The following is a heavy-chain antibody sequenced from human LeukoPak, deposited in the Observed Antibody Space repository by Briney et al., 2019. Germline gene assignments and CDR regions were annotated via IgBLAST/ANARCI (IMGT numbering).Heavy chain of an antibody. J-gene: IGHJ4*02. CDR3: ARKWLYCSGGSCYYFDY. D-gene: IGHD2-15*01. Sequence: GGSLRLSCAASGFTFSDYYMSWIRQAPGKGLEWVSYVSSSSSYTNYADSVKGRFTISRDNAKNSLYLQMNSLRAKDTAVYYCARKWLYCSGGSCYYFDYWGQGTLVTVSS. V-gene: IGHV3-11*03. CDR1: GFTFSDYY. CDR2: VSSSSSYT.